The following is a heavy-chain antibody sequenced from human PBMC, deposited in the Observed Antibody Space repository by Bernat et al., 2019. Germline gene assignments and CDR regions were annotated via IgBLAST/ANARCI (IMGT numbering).Heavy chain of an antibody. CDR2: INSDGSST. D-gene: IGHD6-13*01. V-gene: IGHV3-74*01. CDR3: ARAAGTIHFLTGAQDDYYGMDV. CDR1: GFTFSSYW. J-gene: IGHJ6*02. Sequence: EVQLVESGGGLVQPGGSLRLSCAASGFTFSSYWMHWVRQAPGKGLVWVSRINSDGSSTSYADSGKGRFTISRDNAKNTLDLQMNSLRAEDTAVYYCARAAGTIHFLTGAQDDYYGMDVWGQGTTVTVSS.